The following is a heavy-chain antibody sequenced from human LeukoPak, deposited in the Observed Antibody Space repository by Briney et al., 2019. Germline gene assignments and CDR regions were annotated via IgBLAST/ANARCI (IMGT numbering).Heavy chain of an antibody. CDR1: GFTFSSNW. Sequence: GGSLRLSCAASGFTFSSNWMHWVRQVPGKGLVWVSRINTDGSSTRYVESVKGRFTISRDNAKNTLYLQMNSLRAEDTAVYYCARDPGNYMDVWGKGTTVTVSS. CDR3: ARDPGNYMDV. V-gene: IGHV3-74*01. CDR2: INTDGSST. J-gene: IGHJ6*03.